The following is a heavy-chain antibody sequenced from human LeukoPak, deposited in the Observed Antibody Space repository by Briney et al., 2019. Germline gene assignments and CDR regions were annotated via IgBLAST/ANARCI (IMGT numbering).Heavy chain of an antibody. J-gene: IGHJ4*02. CDR1: GGSISSYY. CDR3: ARDGGHNWNLDY. CDR2: IYYSGST. Sequence: SETLSLTCTVSGGSISSYYWIWIRQPPGKGLEWIGYIYYSGSTNYNPSLKSRVTISVDTSKNQFSLKLSSVTAADTAVYYCARDGGHNWNLDYWGQGTLVPVSS. D-gene: IGHD1-20*01. V-gene: IGHV4-59*12.